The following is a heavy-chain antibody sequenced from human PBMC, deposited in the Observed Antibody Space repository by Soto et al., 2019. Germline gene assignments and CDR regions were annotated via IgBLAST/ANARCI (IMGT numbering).Heavy chain of an antibody. Sequence: QVQLVQSGAEVKKPGSSVKVSCKASGGTFSSYAISWVRQAPGQGLEWMGGIIPIFGTANYAQKFQGRVTITADESTSAAYMELSSLRSEDTAVYYCARDSVTTLAVAGIRYWYFDLWGRGTLVTVSS. D-gene: IGHD6-19*01. CDR2: IIPIFGTA. V-gene: IGHV1-69*12. CDR3: ARDSVTTLAVAGIRYWYFDL. J-gene: IGHJ2*01. CDR1: GGTFSSYA.